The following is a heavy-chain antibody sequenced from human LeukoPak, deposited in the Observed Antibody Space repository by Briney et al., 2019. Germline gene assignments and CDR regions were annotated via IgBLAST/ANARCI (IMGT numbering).Heavy chain of an antibody. CDR3: ARENTMVRGAFDAFDI. CDR1: GGSISGSY. V-gene: IGHV4-59*01. Sequence: SESLSLTRTVSGGSISGSYWSWIRQPPGKGLEWMGYIYYSGSTNYNPSLKSRVTILVDTSNNQFSLRLNSVTAADTAVYYCARENTMVRGAFDAFDIWGQGTMVTVSS. J-gene: IGHJ3*02. D-gene: IGHD3-10*01. CDR2: IYYSGST.